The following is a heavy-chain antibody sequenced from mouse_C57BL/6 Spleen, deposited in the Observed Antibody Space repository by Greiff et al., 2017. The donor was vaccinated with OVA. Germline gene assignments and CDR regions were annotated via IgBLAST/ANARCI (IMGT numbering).Heavy chain of an antibody. CDR2: IDPSDSET. CDR1: GYTFTSYW. D-gene: IGHD2-2*01. V-gene: IGHV1-52*01. J-gene: IGHJ4*01. Sequence: VQLQQSGAELVRPGSSVKLSCKASGYTFTSYWMHWVKQRPIQGLEWIGNIDPSDSETNYNQKFKDKATLTVDKSSSTAYMQLSSLTSEDPAVYYCARNGYGAMDYWGQGTSVTVSS. CDR3: ARNGYGAMDY.